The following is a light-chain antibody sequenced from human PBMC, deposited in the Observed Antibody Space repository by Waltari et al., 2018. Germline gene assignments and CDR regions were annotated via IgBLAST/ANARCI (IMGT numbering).Light chain of an antibody. J-gene: IGKJ5*01. Sequence: ETVMTQSPATLSVYPGERATLSSSASQRNKNNLAWYQQKGGQAPRLLLFDASTRATGISARFSGSGYGTEFTLTISSLQSGDFAVYYCQQYDNWPLTFGQGTRLDIK. CDR3: QQYDNWPLT. CDR1: QRNKNN. V-gene: IGKV3-15*01. CDR2: DAS.